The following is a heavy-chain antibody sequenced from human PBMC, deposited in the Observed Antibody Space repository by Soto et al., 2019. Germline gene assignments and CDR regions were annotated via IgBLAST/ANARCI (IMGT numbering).Heavy chain of an antibody. CDR2: ISAYNGNT. CDR1: GYTFTSYG. D-gene: IGHD5-12*01. J-gene: IGHJ4*02. CDR3: ARSPKLLIGWLRFGY. Sequence: VSCKASGYTFTSYGISWVRQAPGQGLEWMGWISAYNGNTNYAQKLQGRVTMTTDTSTSTAYMELRSLRSDDTAVYYCARSPKLLIGWLRFGYCGQGTLVTVSS. V-gene: IGHV1-18*04.